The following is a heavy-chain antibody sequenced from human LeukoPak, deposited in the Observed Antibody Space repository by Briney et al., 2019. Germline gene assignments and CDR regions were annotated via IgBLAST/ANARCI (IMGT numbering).Heavy chain of an antibody. CDR2: IYYSGST. Sequence: PSETLSLTCTVSGGSISSSSYYWGWIRQPPGKGLEWIGSIYYSGSTYYNPSLKSRVTISVDTSKNQFSLKLSSVTAADTAVYYCARDLSSSSWYGWFDPWGQGTLVTVSS. CDR1: GGSISSSSYY. D-gene: IGHD6-13*01. V-gene: IGHV4-39*07. J-gene: IGHJ5*02. CDR3: ARDLSSSSWYGWFDP.